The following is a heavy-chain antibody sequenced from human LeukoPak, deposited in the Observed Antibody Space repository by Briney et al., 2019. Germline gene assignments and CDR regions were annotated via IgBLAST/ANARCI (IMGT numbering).Heavy chain of an antibody. V-gene: IGHV3-7*01. D-gene: IGHD2-21*02. J-gene: IGHJ4*02. CDR1: GFTFSSYW. CDR2: IKQDGSEK. Sequence: GGSLRLSCAASGFTFSSYWMSWVRQAPGKGLEWVANIKQDGSEKYYMDSVKGRFTISRDNAKNSLYLQMNSLRAEDTAVYYCARAPPYCGGDCYSDYWGQGTLVTVSS. CDR3: ARAPPYCGGDCYSDY.